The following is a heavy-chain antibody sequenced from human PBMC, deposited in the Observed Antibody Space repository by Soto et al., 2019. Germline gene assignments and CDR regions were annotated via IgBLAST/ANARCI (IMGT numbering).Heavy chain of an antibody. J-gene: IGHJ6*02. D-gene: IGHD2-2*01. V-gene: IGHV3-74*01. CDR1: GFTFSSYW. CDR2: INSDGSST. Sequence: GGSLRLSCAASGFTFSSYWMHWVRQAPGKGLVWVSRINSDGSSTSYADSVKGRFTISRDNAKNTLYLQMNSLRAEDTAVYYCARDLNHCSSTSCYAPYGMDVWGQGTTVTVSS. CDR3: ARDLNHCSSTSCYAPYGMDV.